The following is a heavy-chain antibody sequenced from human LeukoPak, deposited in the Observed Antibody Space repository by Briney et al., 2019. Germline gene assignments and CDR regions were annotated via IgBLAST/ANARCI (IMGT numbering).Heavy chain of an antibody. CDR2: IYHSGST. J-gene: IGHJ4*02. Sequence: PSETLSLTCTVSGDSISSYYWSWVRQPPGKGLEWIGEIYHSGSTNYNPSLKSRVTISVDKSKNQFSLKLSSVTAADTAVYYCARDPSGWSPFDYWGQGTLVTVSS. D-gene: IGHD6-19*01. V-gene: IGHV4-4*02. CDR1: GDSISSYY. CDR3: ARDPSGWSPFDY.